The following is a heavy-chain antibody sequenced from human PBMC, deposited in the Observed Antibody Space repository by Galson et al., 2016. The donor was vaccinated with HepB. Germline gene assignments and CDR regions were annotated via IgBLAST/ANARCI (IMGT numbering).Heavy chain of an antibody. CDR3: AKFRMVVTVVDWYFDL. CDR1: GFTFDSYA. Sequence: SLRLSCAASGFTFDSYAMTWVRQAPGKGLEWVSSISATGGTTYYADSVKGRFIISRDNSKKTLYLQMNSLRAEDTAIYYCAKFRMVVTVVDWYFDLWGRGTLVTVSS. J-gene: IGHJ2*01. D-gene: IGHD2-21*02. V-gene: IGHV3-23*01. CDR2: ISATGGTT.